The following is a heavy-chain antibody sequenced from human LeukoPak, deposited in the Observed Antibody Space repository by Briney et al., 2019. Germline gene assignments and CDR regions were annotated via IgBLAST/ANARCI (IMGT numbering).Heavy chain of an antibody. CDR3: ARTGSTVTMLYPFDH. D-gene: IGHD4-17*01. J-gene: IGHJ4*02. CDR1: GGSFSGYY. Sequence: SETLSLTCAVYGGSFSGYYWSWIRQPPGKGLEWLGEINHSGITNYNPSLKSRVTISLDMSKNQFSLKLSSVTAADTAVYYCARTGSTVTMLYPFDHWGQGTLVTVSS. CDR2: INHSGIT. V-gene: IGHV4-34*01.